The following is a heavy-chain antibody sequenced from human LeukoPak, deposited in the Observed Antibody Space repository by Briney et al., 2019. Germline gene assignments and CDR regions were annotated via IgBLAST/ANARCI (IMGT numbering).Heavy chain of an antibody. Sequence: PSETLSLTCTVSGGSISSYYWSWIRQPAGKGLEWIGRIYTSGSTNYNPSLKSRVTMSVDKPRNQFSLQVTSVTAADTGVYYCARAPEFSSGWLLDCWGQGSLVTVDS. CDR1: GGSISSYY. D-gene: IGHD6-19*01. CDR3: ARAPEFSSGWLLDC. V-gene: IGHV4-4*07. J-gene: IGHJ4*02. CDR2: IYTSGST.